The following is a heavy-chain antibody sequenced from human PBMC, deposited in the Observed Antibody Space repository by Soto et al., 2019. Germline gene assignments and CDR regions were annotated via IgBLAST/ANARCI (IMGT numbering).Heavy chain of an antibody. CDR3: ARARDGYNMGVIDY. V-gene: IGHV4-4*07. CDR2: IYTSGST. J-gene: IGHJ4*02. D-gene: IGHD5-12*01. Sequence: QVQLQESGPGLVKPSETLSLTCTDSGGSISSYYWSWIRQPAGKGLEWTGRIYTSGSTNYNPSLKSRVTMSVDTSKNQFSLKLSSVTAADTAVYYCARARDGYNMGVIDYWGQGTLVTVSS. CDR1: GGSISSYY.